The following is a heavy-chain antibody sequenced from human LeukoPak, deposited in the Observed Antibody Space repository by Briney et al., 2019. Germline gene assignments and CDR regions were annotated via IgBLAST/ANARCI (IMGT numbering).Heavy chain of an antibody. D-gene: IGHD2-15*01. CDR2: VIPIFGTA. CDR3: ARRYCSGGSCYPNWFDP. V-gene: IGHV1-69*01. Sequence: SVKVSCKASGGTFSSYAISWVRQAPGQGLEWIGGVIPIFGTANYAQKFQGRVTITADESTSTAYMELSSLRSEDTAVYYCARRYCSGGSCYPNWFDPWGQGTLVTVSS. CDR1: GGTFSSYA. J-gene: IGHJ5*02.